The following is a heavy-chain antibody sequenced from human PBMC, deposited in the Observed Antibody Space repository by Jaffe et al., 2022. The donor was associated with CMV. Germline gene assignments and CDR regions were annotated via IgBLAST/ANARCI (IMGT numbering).Heavy chain of an antibody. J-gene: IGHJ4*02. CDR1: GFTFSDYY. Sequence: QVQLVESGGGLVKPGGSLRLSCAASGFTFSDYYMSWIRQAPGKGLEWVSYISSSSSYTNYADSVKGRFTISRDNAKNSLYLQMNSLRAEDTAVYYCAREATAMATFDYWGQGTLVTVSS. CDR3: AREATAMATFDY. V-gene: IGHV3-11*06. D-gene: IGHD5-18*01. CDR2: ISSSSSYT.